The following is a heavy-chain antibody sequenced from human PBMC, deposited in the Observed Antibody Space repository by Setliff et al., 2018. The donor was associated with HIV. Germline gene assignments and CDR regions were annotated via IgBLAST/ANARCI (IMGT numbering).Heavy chain of an antibody. J-gene: IGHJ4*02. CDR1: GGSISYYY. CDR2: VYYSGTT. Sequence: PSETLSLTCTVSGGSISYYYWSWIRQPPGKGLEWIGYVYYSGTTYYNPSLKSRLRMSVDTSKNQFTLKVISMTAADTAVYYCARLSCSSNSCPFDYWVQGTLVTVSS. D-gene: IGHD2-2*01. CDR3: ARLSCSSNSCPFDY. V-gene: IGHV4-59*12.